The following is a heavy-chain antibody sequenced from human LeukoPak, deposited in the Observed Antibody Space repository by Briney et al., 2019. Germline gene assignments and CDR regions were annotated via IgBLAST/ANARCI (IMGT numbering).Heavy chain of an antibody. V-gene: IGHV4-30-4*01. CDR3: ARGPRGRLLWFGEPPTDTPFDY. CDR1: GGSISSGDYY. J-gene: IGHJ4*02. D-gene: IGHD3-10*01. CDR2: IYYSGST. Sequence: SETLSLTCTVSGGSISSGDYYWSWIRQPPGKGLEWIGYIYYSGSTYYNPSLKSRVTISVDTSKNQFSLKLSSVTAADTAVYYCARGPRGRLLWFGEPPTDTPFDYWGQGTLVTVSS.